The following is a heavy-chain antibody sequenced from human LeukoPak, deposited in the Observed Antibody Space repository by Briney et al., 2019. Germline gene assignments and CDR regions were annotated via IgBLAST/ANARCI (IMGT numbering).Heavy chain of an antibody. Sequence: GGSLRLSCAASGFTFSGSALHWVRQASGKGLEWVGRIRSTANGYATAHAASVKGRFTISRDDSKNTAYLQMDSLKTEDTAVYYCARAPEYYYMDVWGKGTTVTVSS. J-gene: IGHJ6*03. CDR1: GFTFSGSA. V-gene: IGHV3-73*01. CDR3: ARAPEYYYMDV. CDR2: IRSTANGYAT.